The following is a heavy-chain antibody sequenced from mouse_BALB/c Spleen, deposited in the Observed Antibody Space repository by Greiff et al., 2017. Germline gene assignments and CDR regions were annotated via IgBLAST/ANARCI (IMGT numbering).Heavy chain of an antibody. CDR2: IDPANGNT. J-gene: IGHJ4*01. CDR1: GFNIKDTY. CDR3: ARSRGNYDAMDY. Sequence: EVMLVESGAELVKPGASVKLSCTASGFNIKDTYMHWVKQRPEQGLEWIGRIDPANGNTKYDPKFQGKATITADTSSNTAYLQLSSLTSEDTAVYYCARSRGNYDAMDYWGQGASVTVSS. V-gene: IGHV14-3*02. D-gene: IGHD2-1*01.